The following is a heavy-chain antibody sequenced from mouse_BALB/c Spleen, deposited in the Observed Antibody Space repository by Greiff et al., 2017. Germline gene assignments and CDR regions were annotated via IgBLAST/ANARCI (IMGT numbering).Heavy chain of an antibody. CDR2: ISSGGSYT. Sequence: EVKLVESGGDLVKPGGSLKLSCAASGFTFSSYGMSWVRQTPDKRLEWVATISSGGSYTYYPDSVKGRFTISRDNAKNTLYLQMSSLKSEDTAMYYCANYYGSSYVGAMDYWGQGTSVTVSS. V-gene: IGHV5-6*01. CDR1: GFTFSSYG. CDR3: ANYYGSSYVGAMDY. J-gene: IGHJ4*01. D-gene: IGHD1-1*01.